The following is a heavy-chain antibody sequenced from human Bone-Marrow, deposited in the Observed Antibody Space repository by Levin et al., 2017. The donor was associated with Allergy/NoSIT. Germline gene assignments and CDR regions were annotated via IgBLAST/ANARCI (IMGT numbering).Heavy chain of an antibody. D-gene: IGHD3-10*01. Sequence: SVKVSCKASGGTLSSYAISWVRQAPGQGLEWMGGIIPIFGTANYAQKFQGRVTITADKSTSTAYMELSSLRSEDTAVYYCARDTYYYGSESAEVGDYWGQGTLVTVSS. CDR1: GGTLSSYA. CDR3: ARDTYYYGSESAEVGDY. J-gene: IGHJ4*02. CDR2: IIPIFGTA. V-gene: IGHV1-69*06.